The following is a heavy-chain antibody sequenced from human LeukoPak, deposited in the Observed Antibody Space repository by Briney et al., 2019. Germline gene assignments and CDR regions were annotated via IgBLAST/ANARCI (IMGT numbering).Heavy chain of an antibody. Sequence: SETLSLTCTVSGGSISSGSYYWSWIRQPAGKGLEWIGRIYTSGSTNYNPSLKSRVTISVDTSKNQFSLKLSSVTAADTAVYYCARYFDYGDYPDYWGQGTLVTVSS. D-gene: IGHD4-17*01. J-gene: IGHJ4*02. CDR3: ARYFDYGDYPDY. V-gene: IGHV4-61*02. CDR2: IYTSGST. CDR1: GGSISSGSYY.